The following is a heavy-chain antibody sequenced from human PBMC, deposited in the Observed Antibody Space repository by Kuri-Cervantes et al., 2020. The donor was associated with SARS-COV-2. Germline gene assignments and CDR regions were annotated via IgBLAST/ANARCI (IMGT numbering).Heavy chain of an antibody. CDR2: INHSGST. D-gene: IGHD2-8*01. V-gene: IGHV4-34*01. J-gene: IGHJ6*03. CDR1: GGSFSGYY. CDR3: ARGAGFCTNDICYTYYYYYMDV. Sequence: SETLSLTCAVYGGSFSGYYWSWIRQPPGKGLEWIGEINHSGSTNYNPSLKSRVTISVDMSKGQFSRKLSSVTAADTAIYYCARGAGFCTNDICYTYYYYYMDVWGKGTTVTVSS.